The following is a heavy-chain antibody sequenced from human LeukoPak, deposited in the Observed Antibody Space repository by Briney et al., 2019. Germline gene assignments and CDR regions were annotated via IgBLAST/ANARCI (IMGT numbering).Heavy chain of an antibody. CDR1: GFTFSSYG. D-gene: IGHD3-10*01. Sequence: PGGSLRLSCAASGFTFSSYGMSWVRQAPGKGLEWVSAISGSGGSTYYADSVKGRFTISRDNSKNTLFLQMNSLRAEDTAVYYCAKDVGSRVRGVVPYWGQGTLVGVSS. CDR3: AKDVGSRVRGVVPY. CDR2: ISGSGGST. J-gene: IGHJ4*02. V-gene: IGHV3-23*01.